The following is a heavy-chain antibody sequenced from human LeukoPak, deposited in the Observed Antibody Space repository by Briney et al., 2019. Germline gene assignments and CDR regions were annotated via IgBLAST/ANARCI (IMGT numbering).Heavy chain of an antibody. V-gene: IGHV3-15*01. CDR1: GFTFSSYS. J-gene: IGHJ4*02. D-gene: IGHD1-26*01. CDR3: TTDLRYSGSYGPGDY. CDR2: IKSKTDGGTT. Sequence: GGSLRLSCAASGFTFSSYSMNWVRQAPGKGLEWVGRIKSKTDGGTTDYAAPVKGRFTISRDDSKNTLYLQMNSLKTEDTAVYYCTTDLRYSGSYGPGDYWGQGTLVTVSS.